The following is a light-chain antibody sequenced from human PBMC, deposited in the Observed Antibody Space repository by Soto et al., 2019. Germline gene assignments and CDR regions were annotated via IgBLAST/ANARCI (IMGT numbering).Light chain of an antibody. CDR3: SSYTSRSFDYV. CDR1: SSDVGGYNY. Sequence: QSALTQPASVSGSPGQSITISCTGTSSDVGGYNYVSWYQQHPGKAPKLMIYEVSNRPSGVSNLFSGSKSGNTASLTISVLQAEDEADYYCSSYTSRSFDYVFGTGTKLTVL. CDR2: EVS. V-gene: IGLV2-14*01. J-gene: IGLJ1*01.